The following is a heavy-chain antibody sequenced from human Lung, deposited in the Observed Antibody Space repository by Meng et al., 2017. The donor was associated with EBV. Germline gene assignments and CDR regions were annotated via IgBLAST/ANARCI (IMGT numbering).Heavy chain of an antibody. Sequence: QVQLVQSGSELKKPXXXXEXSCQAAGYTFTSSSMNWVRHAPGQGLEWMGWININTGNPTYAQGFTGRFVFSLDTSVSTAYLQIDSLKADDTAVYYCARGNGWRFDYWGQGTLGTVSS. CDR3: ARGNGWRFDY. D-gene: IGHD6-19*01. J-gene: IGHJ4*02. V-gene: IGHV7-4-1*01. CDR1: GYTFTSSS. CDR2: ININTGNP.